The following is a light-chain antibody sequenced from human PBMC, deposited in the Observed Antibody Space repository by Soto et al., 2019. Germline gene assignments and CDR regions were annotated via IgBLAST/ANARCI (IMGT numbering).Light chain of an antibody. CDR2: DAS. J-gene: IGKJ5*01. V-gene: IGKV1-33*01. CDR3: QQYDNLPSIT. CDR1: QDISTY. Sequence: DIQMTQSPSSLSASVGDRVTITCQASQDISTYLNWFQHKPGKAPNLLIYDASNLETGVPSRFSGSGSGTEFSFIITGLQPEDIATYYCQQYDNLPSITFGQGTRLEIK.